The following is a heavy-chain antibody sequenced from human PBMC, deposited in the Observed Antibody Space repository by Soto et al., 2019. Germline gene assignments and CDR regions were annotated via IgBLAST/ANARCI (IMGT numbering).Heavy chain of an antibody. V-gene: IGHV1-69*08. CDR3: AGERGDGGENY. CDR1: GGTLSSYT. D-gene: IGHD2-21*02. Sequence: QVQLVQSGAEVKKPGSSVKVSCKASGGTLSSYTISWVRQAPGQGLEWMGRIIPILGIANYAQKFQRRVTITADKSTSTAYMWLSRLRSEGTAVYYCAGERGDGGENYWGQATLVNVSS. CDR2: IIPILGIA. J-gene: IGHJ4*02.